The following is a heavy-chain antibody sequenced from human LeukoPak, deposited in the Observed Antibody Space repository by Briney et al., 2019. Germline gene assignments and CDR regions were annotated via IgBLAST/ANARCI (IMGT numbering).Heavy chain of an antibody. D-gene: IGHD5-24*01. CDR2: IWYDGSNK. Sequence: GGSLRLSCAASGFSFRDFWMTWVRQAPGKGLEWVALIWYDGSNKYYADSVKGRFTISRDNSKNTLYLQMNSLRAEDTAVYYCAKGSREGYNLDYWGQGTLVTVSS. V-gene: IGHV3-33*06. CDR3: AKGSREGYNLDY. CDR1: GFSFRDFW. J-gene: IGHJ4*02.